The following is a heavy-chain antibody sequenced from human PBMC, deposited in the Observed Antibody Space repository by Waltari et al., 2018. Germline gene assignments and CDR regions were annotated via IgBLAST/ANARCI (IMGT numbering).Heavy chain of an antibody. CDR1: GGTFSSYT. D-gene: IGHD6-13*01. V-gene: IGHV1-69*02. Sequence: QVQLVQSGAEVKKPGSSVKVSCKASGGTFSSYTISWVRQAPGQGLEWMGRIIPILGIANYAQKFQGRVTITADKSTSTAYMELSSLRSEDTAVYYCAIPSIAAQENWFDPWGQGTLVTVSS. CDR3: AIPSIAAQENWFDP. CDR2: IIPILGIA. J-gene: IGHJ5*02.